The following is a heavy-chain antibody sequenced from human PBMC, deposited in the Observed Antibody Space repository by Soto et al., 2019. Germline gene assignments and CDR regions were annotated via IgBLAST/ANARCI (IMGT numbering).Heavy chain of an antibody. CDR3: AKDGKFWGYYGLDY. CDR1: GLTFDDYA. V-gene: IGHV3-9*01. J-gene: IGHJ4*02. D-gene: IGHD3-22*01. Sequence: GGSLRLSCAASGLTFDDYAMHWVRQAPGKGLEWVSGISWNSGSIGYADSVKGRFTISRDNAKNSLYLQMNSLRAEDTALYYCAKDGKFWGYYGLDYWGQGTLVTVSS. CDR2: ISWNSGSI.